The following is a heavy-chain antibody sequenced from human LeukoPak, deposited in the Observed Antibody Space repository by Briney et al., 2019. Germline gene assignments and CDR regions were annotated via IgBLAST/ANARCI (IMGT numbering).Heavy chain of an antibody. CDR2: ISSSSSYI. J-gene: IGHJ4*02. V-gene: IGHV3-21*01. D-gene: IGHD6-19*01. CDR3: AREDGSGWYFFDY. CDR1: GFTFSSYT. Sequence: GGSLRLSCAASGFTFSSYTMNWVRQAPGKGLEWVSSISSSSSYIYYADSVKGRFTISRDNAKNSLYLQMNSLRAEDTAVYYCAREDGSGWYFFDYWGQGTLVTVSS.